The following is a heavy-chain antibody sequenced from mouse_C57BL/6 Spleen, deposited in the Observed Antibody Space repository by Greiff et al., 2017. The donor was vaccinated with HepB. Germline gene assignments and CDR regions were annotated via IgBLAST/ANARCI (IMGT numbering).Heavy chain of an antibody. CDR2: IDPSDSET. Sequence: VQLQQPGAELVRPGSSVKLSCKASGYTFTSYWMHWVKQRPIQGLEWIGNIDPSDSETHYNQKFKDKATLTVDKSSSTAYMQLSSLTSEDSAVYYCARYLNYYGSGGFAYWGQGTLVTVSA. V-gene: IGHV1-52*01. CDR3: ARYLNYYGSGGFAY. CDR1: GYTFTSYW. D-gene: IGHD1-1*01. J-gene: IGHJ3*01.